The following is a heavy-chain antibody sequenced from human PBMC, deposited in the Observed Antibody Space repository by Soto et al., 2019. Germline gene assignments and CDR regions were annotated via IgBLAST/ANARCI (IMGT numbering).Heavy chain of an antibody. CDR2: ISSSSSTI. CDR3: ATDLDSSSPYDYYCGMDV. D-gene: IGHD6-6*01. J-gene: IGHJ6*02. V-gene: IGHV3-48*02. Sequence: GGSLRLSCAASGFTFSSYSMNWVRQAPGEGLEWVSYISSSSSTIYYADSVKGRFTISRYNAKNSLYLKINSLRDKKTPIYYCATDLDSSSPYDYYCGMDVWGQGTTVTVSS. CDR1: GFTFSSYS.